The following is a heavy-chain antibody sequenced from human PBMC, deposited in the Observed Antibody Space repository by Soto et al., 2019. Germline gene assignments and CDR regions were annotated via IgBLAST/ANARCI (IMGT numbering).Heavy chain of an antibody. CDR1: GFTFSSYS. Sequence: GGSLRLSCAASGFTFSSYSMNWVRQAPGKGLEWVSYISSSSSTIYYADSVKGRFTISRDNAKNSLYLQMNSLRDEDTAVYYCARDAPPMYYDFWSGYPNWFDPWGQGTLVTVSS. CDR2: ISSSSSTI. CDR3: ARDAPPMYYDFWSGYPNWFDP. V-gene: IGHV3-48*02. D-gene: IGHD3-3*01. J-gene: IGHJ5*02.